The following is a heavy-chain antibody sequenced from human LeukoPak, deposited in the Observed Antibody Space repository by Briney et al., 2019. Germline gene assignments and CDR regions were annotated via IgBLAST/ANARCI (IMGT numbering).Heavy chain of an antibody. CDR2: INPSGGNT. CDR3: ARFAVHRRLAVAGQFGLDY. J-gene: IGHJ4*02. CDR1: GYRFTGNF. Sequence: GASVTVSCKASGYRFTGNFIHWVRQAPGQGLEWMGIINPSGGNTNYAQKFQGRVTMTRDTSTSTVYMELSSLRSGDTAVYYCARFAVHRRLAVAGQFGLDYWGQGTLVTVSS. V-gene: IGHV1-46*01. D-gene: IGHD6-19*01.